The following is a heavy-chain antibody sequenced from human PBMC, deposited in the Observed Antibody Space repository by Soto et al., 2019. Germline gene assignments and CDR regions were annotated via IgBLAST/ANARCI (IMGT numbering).Heavy chain of an antibody. D-gene: IGHD5-18*01. CDR1: GGSISSYY. CDR3: VRDSQGSAMVDYYYGMDV. Sequence: SETLSLTCTVSGGSISSYYGSWIRQPPGKGLEWIGYIYYSGSTNYNPSLKSRVTISVDTSKNQFSLKLSSVTAADTAVYYCVRDSQGSAMVDYYYGMDVWGQGTTVTVSS. V-gene: IGHV4-59*01. CDR2: IYYSGST. J-gene: IGHJ6*02.